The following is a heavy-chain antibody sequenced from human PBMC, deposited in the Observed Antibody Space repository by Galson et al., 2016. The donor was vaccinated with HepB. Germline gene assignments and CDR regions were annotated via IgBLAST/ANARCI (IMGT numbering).Heavy chain of an antibody. Sequence: SLRLSCAASGFNFNDSGMHWVRQAPAKGLEWVAVIWYHGGHKDYLDSVKGRFTISRDNTKNTLYLQVDSLRVEDTAVYYCARLPTHIERGAILPDLWGQGTLVAVSS. CDR3: ARLPTHIERGAILPDL. V-gene: IGHV3-33*01. D-gene: IGHD5-24*01. J-gene: IGHJ5*02. CDR2: IWYHGGHK. CDR1: GFNFNDSG.